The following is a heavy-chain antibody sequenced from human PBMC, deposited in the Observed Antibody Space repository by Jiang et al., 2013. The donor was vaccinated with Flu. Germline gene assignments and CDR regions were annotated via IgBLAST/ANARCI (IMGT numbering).Heavy chain of an antibody. V-gene: IGHV1-18*04. Sequence: GAEVKKPGASVKVSCKASGYTFTSYGISWVRQAPGQGLEWMGWISAYNGNTNYAQKLQGRVTMTTDTSQSTAYMELRSLRSDDTAVYYCARDTSYDILTGYLDYWGQGTLVTVSS. CDR1: GYTFTSYG. CDR2: ISAYNGNT. D-gene: IGHD3-9*01. CDR3: ARDTSYDILTGYLDY. J-gene: IGHJ4*02.